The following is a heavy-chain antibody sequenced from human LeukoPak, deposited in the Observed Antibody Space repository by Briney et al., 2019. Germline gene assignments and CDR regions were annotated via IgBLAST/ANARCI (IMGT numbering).Heavy chain of an antibody. V-gene: IGHV3-53*01. CDR2: IYSGGST. D-gene: IGHD4-17*01. CDR1: GFTVSSNY. Sequence: GGSLRPSCAASGFTVSSNYMSWVRQAPGKGLEWVSVIYSGGSTYYADSVKGRFTISRDNSKNTLYLQMNSLRAEDTAVYYCARQYDYGDYVDAFDIWGQGTMVTVSS. J-gene: IGHJ3*02. CDR3: ARQYDYGDYVDAFDI.